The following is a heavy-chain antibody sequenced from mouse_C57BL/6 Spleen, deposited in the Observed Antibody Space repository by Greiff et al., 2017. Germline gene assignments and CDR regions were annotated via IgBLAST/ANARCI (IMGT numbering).Heavy chain of an antibody. V-gene: IGHV1-22*01. CDR3: AGTAQATWFAY. CDR2: INPNNGGT. D-gene: IGHD3-2*02. CDR1: GYTFTDYN. Sequence: EVKLQESGPELVKPGASVKMSCKASGYTFTDYNMHWVKQSHGKSLEWIGYINPNNGGTSYNQKFKGKATLTVNKSYSTAYMELRSLTSEDSAVNYGAGTAQATWFAYWGQGTLVTVAA. J-gene: IGHJ3*01.